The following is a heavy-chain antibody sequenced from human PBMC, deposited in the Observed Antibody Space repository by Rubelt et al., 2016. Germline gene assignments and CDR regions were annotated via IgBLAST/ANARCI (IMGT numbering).Heavy chain of an antibody. CDR3: ARDPRAGTPSFDY. CDR2: IYYSGST. J-gene: IGHJ4*02. D-gene: IGHD1-7*01. CDR1: GGSISSSSYY. V-gene: IGHV4-39*07. Sequence: QLQLQESGPGLVKPSETLSLTCTVSGGSISSSSYYWGWIRQPPGKGLEWIGSIYYSGSTYYNPSLKSPVTLSVDTAKNQFSLKLSSVTAAVTAVYYCARDPRAGTPSFDYWGQGTLVTVSS.